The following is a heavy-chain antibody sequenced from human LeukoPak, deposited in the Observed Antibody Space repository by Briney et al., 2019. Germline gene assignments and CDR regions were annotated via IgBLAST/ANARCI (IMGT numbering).Heavy chain of an antibody. V-gene: IGHV3-30*02. CDR2: IRYDGSNK. D-gene: IGHD3-22*01. CDR1: GFTFSSYG. J-gene: IGHJ4*02. CDR3: ARDSGSGYYYSQFDY. Sequence: GGSLRLSCAASGFTFSSYGMHWVRQAPGKGLEWVAFIRYDGSNKYYADSVKGRFTISRDNSKNTLYLQMNSLRAEDTAVYYCARDSGSGYYYSQFDYWGQGTLVTVSS.